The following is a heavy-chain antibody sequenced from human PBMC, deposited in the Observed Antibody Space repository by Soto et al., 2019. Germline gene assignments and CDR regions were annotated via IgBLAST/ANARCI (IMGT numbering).Heavy chain of an antibody. V-gene: IGHV4-38-2*01. CDR2: IYHSGTT. J-gene: IGHJ5*02. CDR1: GYSISSGYY. CDR3: ARSLLTRSWYAGS. D-gene: IGHD6-13*01. Sequence: ETLSLTCFVSGYSISSGYYWCWIRQPPGKGLEWIVSIYHSGTTYYNPSLKSRVTISLDTSRNQFSLKLTSVTAADTAVYYCARSLLTRSWYAGSWGQGTLVTVYS.